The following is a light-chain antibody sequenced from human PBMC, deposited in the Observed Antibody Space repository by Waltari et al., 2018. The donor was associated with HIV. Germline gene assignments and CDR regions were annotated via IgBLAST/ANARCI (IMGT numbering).Light chain of an antibody. J-gene: IGKJ1*01. CDR1: QSLVHSDVHTF. CDR3: MQGTHWPPT. V-gene: IGKV2-30*02. CDR2: KVF. Sequence: DVVLTQFPLSLSVTAGQPASLYCRSSQSLVHSDVHTFLNWFHQRPGQSPRRLIYKVFNRDSGVPDRFTGSGSGTDFTLVISRVRVEDVGLYYCMQGTHWPPTFGQGTRVEI.